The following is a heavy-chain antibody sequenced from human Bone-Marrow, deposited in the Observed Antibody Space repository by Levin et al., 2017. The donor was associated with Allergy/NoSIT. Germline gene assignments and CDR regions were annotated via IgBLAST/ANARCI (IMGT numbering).Heavy chain of an antibody. V-gene: IGHV3-21*06. CDR3: ARDLNRYSSSWYTYYGMDL. D-gene: IGHD6-13*01. CDR1: GFTFSRYS. Sequence: GESLKISCAASGFTFSRYSMNWVRQAPGEGLEWVSSISDGSDYIHYADSVKGRFTISRDDARNSLSLGMNSLRAEDTAVYFCARDLNRYSSSWYTYYGMDLWGQGTTVTVSS. J-gene: IGHJ6*02. CDR2: ISDGSDYI.